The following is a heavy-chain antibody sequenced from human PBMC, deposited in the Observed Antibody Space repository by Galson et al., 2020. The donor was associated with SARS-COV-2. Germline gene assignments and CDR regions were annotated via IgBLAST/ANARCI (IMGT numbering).Heavy chain of an antibody. D-gene: IGHD6-19*01. CDR1: GDSVSSNSAA. V-gene: IGHV6-1*01. CDR3: ARSPGIAVARTFDY. J-gene: IGHJ4*02. CDR2: TYYRSKWYS. Sequence: TLSLTCAISGDSVSSNSAAWNWIRQSPSRGLEWLGRTYYRSKWYSDYAVSVKSRITINADTSKNQFSLQLNSVIPDDTAVYYCARSPGIAVARTFDYWGPGTLVTVSS.